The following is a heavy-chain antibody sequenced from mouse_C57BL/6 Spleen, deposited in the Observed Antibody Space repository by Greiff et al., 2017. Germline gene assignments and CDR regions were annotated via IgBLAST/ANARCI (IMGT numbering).Heavy chain of an antibody. CDR2: ISGGGGNT. CDR3: ARQGHYYGSPYAMDY. CDR1: GFTFSSYT. V-gene: IGHV5-9*01. Sequence: EVQLVESGGGLVKPGGSLKLSCAASGFTFSSYTMSWVRQTPEKRLEWVATISGGGGNTYYPDSVKGRFTISRDNAKNTLYLQMSSLRSEDTALYYCARQGHYYGSPYAMDYWGQGTSVTVSS. J-gene: IGHJ4*01. D-gene: IGHD1-1*01.